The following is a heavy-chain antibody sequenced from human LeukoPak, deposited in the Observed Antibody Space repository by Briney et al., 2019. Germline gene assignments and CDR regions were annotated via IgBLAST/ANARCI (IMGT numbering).Heavy chain of an antibody. V-gene: IGHV3-73*01. CDR2: IRGKTNSYAT. D-gene: IGHD6-19*01. CDR3: TGGSGWYSPDY. Sequence: GGALRLSCAAPVFTFSDSAMNSVRQASGKGLEWVGHIRGKTNSYATAYAASVRGRFTISRDDSKSTAYLQMNSLKTEDTAVYYCTGGSGWYSPDYWGQGTLVTVSS. CDR1: VFTFSDSA. J-gene: IGHJ4*02.